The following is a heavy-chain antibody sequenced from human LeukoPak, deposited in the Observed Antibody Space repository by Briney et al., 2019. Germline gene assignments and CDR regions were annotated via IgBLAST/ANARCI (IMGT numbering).Heavy chain of an antibody. D-gene: IGHD4-17*01. Sequence: PGGSLRLSCAASGFTFSSYGMHWVRQAPGKGLEWVAVIWYDGSNKYYADSVKGRFTISRDNSKNTLYLQMNSLRAEDTAVYYCARDPPDYGDCYFDYWGQGTLVTVSS. V-gene: IGHV3-33*01. J-gene: IGHJ4*02. CDR2: IWYDGSNK. CDR3: ARDPPDYGDCYFDY. CDR1: GFTFSSYG.